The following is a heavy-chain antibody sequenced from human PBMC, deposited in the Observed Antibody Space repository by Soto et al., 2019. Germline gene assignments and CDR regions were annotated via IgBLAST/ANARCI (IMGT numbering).Heavy chain of an antibody. CDR1: GFTFSSDA. V-gene: IGHV3-23*01. CDR3: AKDLRGYDFWSGPSSYYYGMDV. CDR2: ISGSGGST. Sequence: PGVSLRLSCAASGFTFSSDAMSWVRLAPGMGLEWVSAISGSGGSTYYADSVKGRFTISRDNSKNTLYLQMNSLRAGDTAEYYCAKDLRGYDFWSGPSSYYYGMDVWGQGTTVTVSS. J-gene: IGHJ6*02. D-gene: IGHD3-3*01.